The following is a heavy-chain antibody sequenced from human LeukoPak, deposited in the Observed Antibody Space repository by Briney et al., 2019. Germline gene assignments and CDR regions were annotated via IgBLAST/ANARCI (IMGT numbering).Heavy chain of an antibody. CDR3: ARDGGGYYASGTHYYFDC. CDR1: GFTFSSYP. Sequence: GRTLRLSCAASGFTFSSYPMHWVRQAPGKGLEWVGVISYDGSNKYSADSVKGRFTISRDNSKNTLYLQVSSLRAEDTAVYYCARDGGGYYASGTHYYFDCWGEGTLVTVSS. J-gene: IGHJ4*02. D-gene: IGHD3-10*01. V-gene: IGHV3-30-3*01. CDR2: ISYDGSNK.